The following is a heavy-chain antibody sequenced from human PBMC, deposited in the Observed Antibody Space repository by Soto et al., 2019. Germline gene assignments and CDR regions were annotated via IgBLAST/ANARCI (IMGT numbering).Heavy chain of an antibody. D-gene: IGHD1-1*01. V-gene: IGHV4-31*03. CDR3: AKNETTRRWFDT. CDR1: AGSISNGYYY. J-gene: IGHJ5*02. Sequence: KAXGTLSLTCTVSAGSISNGYYYWSWIRQLPGKGLEWIGNIYYIGTTSYNPSLKSRATISIDTSKNQFSLKLRSVVAADTAMYYCAKNETTRRWFDTWGQGTQVTVSS. CDR2: IYYIGTT.